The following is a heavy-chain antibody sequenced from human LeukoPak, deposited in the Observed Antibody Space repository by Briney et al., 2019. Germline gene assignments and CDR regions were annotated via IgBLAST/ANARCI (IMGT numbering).Heavy chain of an antibody. V-gene: IGHV3-66*01. Sequence: GGSLRLSCAASGFTVSSNYMSWVRQAPGKGLEWVSVTYSGGSTYYADSVKGRFTISRDNSKNTLYLQMNSLRAEDTAVYYCARVTGGYNLVDYWGQGTLVTVSS. D-gene: IGHD5-24*01. CDR2: TYSGGST. J-gene: IGHJ4*02. CDR1: GFTVSSNY. CDR3: ARVTGGYNLVDY.